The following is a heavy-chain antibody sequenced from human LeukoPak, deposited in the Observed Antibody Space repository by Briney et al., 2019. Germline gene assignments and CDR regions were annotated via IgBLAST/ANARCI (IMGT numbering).Heavy chain of an antibody. CDR3: ARDHRYAFDN. D-gene: IGHD5-12*01. J-gene: IGHJ4*02. V-gene: IGHV3-48*04. Sequence: GGSLRLSCAASGFIFIDHSMNWVRQAPGKGLEWISYVGISSGNTKYADSVKGRFTISGDSAKNSVFLQMNSLRVEDTAVYYCARDHRYAFDNWGQGTLVTVSS. CDR1: GFIFIDHS. CDR2: VGISSGNT.